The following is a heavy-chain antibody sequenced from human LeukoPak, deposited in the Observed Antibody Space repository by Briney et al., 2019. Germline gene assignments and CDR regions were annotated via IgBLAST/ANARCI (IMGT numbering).Heavy chain of an antibody. CDR3: AKRGYCRGGTCFSHDAFDI. J-gene: IGHJ3*02. CDR2: ISYDGGNI. V-gene: IGHV3-30*18. Sequence: PGGSLRLSCAASGFIFSSYGMHWVRQAPGKGLEWVAVISYDGGNISYTDSVKGRFTISRDNSKNTLCLQMNSLRAEDTAVYYCAKRGYCRGGTCFSHDAFDIWGQGTMVTVSS. CDR1: GFIFSSYG. D-gene: IGHD2-15*01.